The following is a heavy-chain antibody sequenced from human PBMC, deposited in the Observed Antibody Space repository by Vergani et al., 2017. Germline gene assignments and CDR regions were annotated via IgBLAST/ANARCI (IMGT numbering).Heavy chain of an antibody. CDR2: ISWNSGSI. J-gene: IGHJ3*02. CDR1: GFTFDDYA. Sequence: EVQLVESGGGLVQPGRSLRLSCAASGFTFDDYAKHWVRQAPGKGLEWVSGISWNSGSIGYADSVKGRFTISRDNAKNSLYLQMNSLRAEDTALYYCAKRSPVDAFDIWGQGTMVTVSS. CDR3: AKRSPVDAFDI. V-gene: IGHV3-9*01.